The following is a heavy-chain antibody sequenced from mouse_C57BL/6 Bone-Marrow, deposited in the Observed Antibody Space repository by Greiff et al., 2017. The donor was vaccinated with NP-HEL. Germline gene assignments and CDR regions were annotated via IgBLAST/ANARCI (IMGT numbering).Heavy chain of an antibody. D-gene: IGHD2-4*01. CDR3: ARCDSNWYFDV. V-gene: IGHV1-63*01. Sequence: QVQLQQSGAELVRPGTSVKMSCKASGYTFTNYWIGWAKQRPGHGLEWIGDIYPGGGYTNYNEKFKGKATLTADKSSSTAYMQFSSLTSEDSAIYYCARCDSNWYFDVWGTGTTVTVSS. CDR2: IYPGGGYT. J-gene: IGHJ1*03. CDR1: GYTFTNYW.